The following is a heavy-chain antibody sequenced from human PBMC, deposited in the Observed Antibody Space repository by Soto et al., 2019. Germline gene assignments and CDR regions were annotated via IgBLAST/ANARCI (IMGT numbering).Heavy chain of an antibody. CDR1: GFSSSTHY. V-gene: IGHV3-7*03. CDR2: INQDGSGK. Sequence: GSLWLACAASGFSSSTHYMTWVGQAPGKGLEWVVSINQDGSGKYYAGSVKGRFTISRENAKNSLYLQMNTLTAEDTAVYYCERWDFDILAGYYVEVWGQGTAVTVSS. D-gene: IGHD3-9*01. J-gene: IGHJ6*02. CDR3: ERWDFDILAGYYVEV.